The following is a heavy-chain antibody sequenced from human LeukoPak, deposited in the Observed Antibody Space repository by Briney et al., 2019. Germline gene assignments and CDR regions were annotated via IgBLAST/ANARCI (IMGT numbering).Heavy chain of an antibody. D-gene: IGHD3-10*01. Sequence: GGSLRLSCTASGFTFGDYAMSWVRQAPGKGLEGVGFIRSKAYGGTTEYAPSVKGRFTISRDDSKSIAYLQMNSLKTEDTAVYYCTRGGIKVAYWGQGTLVTVSS. V-gene: IGHV3-49*04. CDR1: GFTFGDYA. CDR2: IRSKAYGGTT. J-gene: IGHJ4*02. CDR3: TRGGIKVAY.